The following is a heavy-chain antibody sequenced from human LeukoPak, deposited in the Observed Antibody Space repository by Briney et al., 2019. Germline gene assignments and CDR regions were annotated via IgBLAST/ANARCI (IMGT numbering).Heavy chain of an antibody. D-gene: IGHD6-19*01. J-gene: IGHJ4*02. CDR3: ASQFWWAAVTGTALDC. V-gene: IGHV3-33*08. Sequence: GGSLRLSCAASGFTFSSYNMNWVRQAPGKGLEWVAVISYDGSRKYYADSVKGRFTVSRDNAKNSLYLQLNSLRAEDTAVYYCASQFWWAAVTGTALDCWGQGTLVTVSS. CDR2: ISYDGSRK. CDR1: GFTFSSYN.